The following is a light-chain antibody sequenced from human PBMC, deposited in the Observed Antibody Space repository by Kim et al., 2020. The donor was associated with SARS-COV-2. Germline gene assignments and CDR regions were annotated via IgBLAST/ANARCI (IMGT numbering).Light chain of an antibody. J-gene: IGKJ5*01. CDR2: DAS. Sequence: PGERATLSCRASESVGSYLAWYQHKPGQAPRLVISDASDRATGIPARFSGSGSGTDFSLTISYLEPEDFAVYYCQQRANWIPFGHGTQLEIK. CDR1: ESVGSY. CDR3: QQRANWIP. V-gene: IGKV3-11*01.